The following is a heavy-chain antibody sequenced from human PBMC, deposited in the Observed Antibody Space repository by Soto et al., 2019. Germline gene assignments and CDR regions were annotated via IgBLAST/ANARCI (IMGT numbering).Heavy chain of an antibody. Sequence: ASVKVSCKASGYTFTSYGISWVRQAPGQGLEWMGWISAYNGNTNYAQKLQGRVTMTTDTSTRTAYMELRSLRSDDTAVYYCAREPYYDILTGYDAFDIWGQGTMVTVSS. D-gene: IGHD3-9*01. CDR3: AREPYYDILTGYDAFDI. CDR1: GYTFTSYG. CDR2: ISAYNGNT. V-gene: IGHV1-18*01. J-gene: IGHJ3*02.